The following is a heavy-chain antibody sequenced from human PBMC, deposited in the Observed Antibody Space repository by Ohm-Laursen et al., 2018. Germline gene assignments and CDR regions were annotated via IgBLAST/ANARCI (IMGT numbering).Heavy chain of an antibody. Sequence: VTLSLTCIVSGDSISSYYWSWIRQPPGKGLEWIGYIYYSGGTNFNPSLKSRVTISVDMSKNQFSLKLSSVTAADTAVYYCARRSSSWTNIDHWGQGTLVTVAS. J-gene: IGHJ4*02. CDR2: IYYSGGT. V-gene: IGHV4-59*08. CDR1: GDSISSYY. D-gene: IGHD6-13*01. CDR3: ARRSSSWTNIDH.